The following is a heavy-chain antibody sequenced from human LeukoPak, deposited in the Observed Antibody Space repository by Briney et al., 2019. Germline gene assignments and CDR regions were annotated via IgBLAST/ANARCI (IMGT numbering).Heavy chain of an antibody. J-gene: IGHJ6*03. CDR1: GFTFSSYA. Sequence: GGSLRLSCAASGFTFSSYAMHWVRQAPGKGLEWVAVISYDGSNKYYADSVKGRFTISRDNSKNTLYLQMNSLRAEDTAVYYCARARGSWYPMDVWGKGTTVTVSS. D-gene: IGHD6-13*01. CDR2: ISYDGSNK. CDR3: ARARGSWYPMDV. V-gene: IGHV3-30*04.